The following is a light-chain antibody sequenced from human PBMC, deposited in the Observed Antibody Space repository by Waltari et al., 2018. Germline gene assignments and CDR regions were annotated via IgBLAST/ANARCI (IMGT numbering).Light chain of an antibody. CDR3: QQYYGTPPRT. CDR2: WAS. Sequence: DIVMTQSPDSLAVSLGERATINCKSSQSVLYNSDNKNYLAWYQQKPGQPPKLPIYWASTRESGVPDRFSGSGSGTDFTLTITSLQAEDVAVYYCQQYYGTPPRTFGQGTKVEIK. J-gene: IGKJ1*01. CDR1: QSVLYNSDNKNY. V-gene: IGKV4-1*01.